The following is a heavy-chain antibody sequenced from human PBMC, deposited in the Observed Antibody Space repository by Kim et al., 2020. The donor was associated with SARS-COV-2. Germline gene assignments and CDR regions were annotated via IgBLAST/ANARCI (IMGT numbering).Heavy chain of an antibody. Sequence: ASVKVSCKASGYTFTSYYMHWVRQAPGQGLEWMGIINPSGGSTSYAQKFQGRVTMTRDTSTSTVYMELSSLRSEDTAVYYCARERGTAYCGGDCSTGSYFQHWGQGTLVTVSS. J-gene: IGHJ1*01. CDR1: GYTFTSYY. CDR2: INPSGGST. CDR3: ARERGTAYCGGDCSTGSYFQH. V-gene: IGHV1-46*01. D-gene: IGHD2-21*02.